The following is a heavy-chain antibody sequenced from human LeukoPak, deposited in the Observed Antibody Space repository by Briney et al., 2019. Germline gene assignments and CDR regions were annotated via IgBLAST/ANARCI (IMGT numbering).Heavy chain of an antibody. CDR3: ALTTVTTYSFDY. Sequence: GGSQRLSCAASGFTFSSYAMSWVRQAPGKGLEWVSAISGSGGSTYYADSVKGRFTISRDNSKNTLYLQMNSLRAEDTAVYYCALTTVTTYSFDYWGQGTLVTVSS. CDR2: ISGSGGST. J-gene: IGHJ4*02. V-gene: IGHV3-23*01. D-gene: IGHD4-17*01. CDR1: GFTFSSYA.